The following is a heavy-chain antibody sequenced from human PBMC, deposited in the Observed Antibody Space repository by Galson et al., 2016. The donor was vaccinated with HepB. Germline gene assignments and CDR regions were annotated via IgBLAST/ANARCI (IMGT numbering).Heavy chain of an antibody. V-gene: IGHV3-11*06. CDR3: TRGPCRSTNCPTSYYGMDV. Sequence: SLRLSCAASGFSFSDYYTSWVRQAPGKGPEWISFISAGSRDTNYADSVSGRFTVSRDNANNQLYLQMNSLRAEDAAIYYCTRGPCRSTNCPTSYYGMDVRGQGASVTVSS. D-gene: IGHD1-1*01. CDR1: GFSFSDYY. CDR2: ISAGSRDT. J-gene: IGHJ6*02.